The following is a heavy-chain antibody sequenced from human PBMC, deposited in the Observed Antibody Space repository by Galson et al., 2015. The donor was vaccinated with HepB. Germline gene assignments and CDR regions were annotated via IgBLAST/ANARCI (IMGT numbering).Heavy chain of an antibody. CDR1: GFTFGNYW. D-gene: IGHD3-10*01. CDR2: LKQDGIET. CDR3: ARVRRGYGSGSYSYWYFDI. J-gene: IGHJ2*01. Sequence: SLRLSCAVSGFTFGNYWMSWVRQAPGKGLEWVASLKQDGIETYSVDSVKGRFTISRDNAKNLLSLQMNSLRAGDTAVYYCARVRRGYGSGSYSYWYFDIWGRGTLVTVSS. V-gene: IGHV3-7*01.